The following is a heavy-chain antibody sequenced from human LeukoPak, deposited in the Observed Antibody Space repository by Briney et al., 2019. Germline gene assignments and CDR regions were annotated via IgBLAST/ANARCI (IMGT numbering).Heavy chain of an antibody. CDR2: INTNTGNP. D-gene: IGHD6-19*01. CDR1: GYIFSNYA. Sequence: ASVKVSCKASGYIFSNYAMNWVRQAPGQGLQWMGWINTNTGNPTYAQGFTGRFVFSLDTSVSTAYLQISSLKAEDTAVYYCALSGWYSDYYYMDVWGKGTTVTVSS. CDR3: ALSGWYSDYYYMDV. V-gene: IGHV7-4-1*02. J-gene: IGHJ6*03.